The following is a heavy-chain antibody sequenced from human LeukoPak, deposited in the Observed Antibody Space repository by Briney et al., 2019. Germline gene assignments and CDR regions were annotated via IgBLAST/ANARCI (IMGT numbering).Heavy chain of an antibody. J-gene: IGHJ3*02. V-gene: IGHV1-69*04. CDR1: GGTFSSYA. D-gene: IGHD6-19*01. Sequence: ASVKVSCKASGGTFSSYAISWVRQAPGQGLEWMGRFIPIFGIANYAQKFQGRVTITADKSTSTDYMELSSLRSEDTAVYYCARDPQWGSGWYGGAFDIWGQGTMVTVSS. CDR2: FIPIFGIA. CDR3: ARDPQWGSGWYGGAFDI.